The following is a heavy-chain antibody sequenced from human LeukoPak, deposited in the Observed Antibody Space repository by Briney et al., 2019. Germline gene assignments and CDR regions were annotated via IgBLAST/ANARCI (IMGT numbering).Heavy chain of an antibody. J-gene: IGHJ3*01. CDR1: GFIFDDYA. V-gene: IGHV3-9*01. CDR2: ISWNSGSI. Sequence: PGRSLRLSCAASGFIFDDYAMHWVRQAPGKGLEWVSGISWNSGSIGYADSVKGRFTISRDNAKNSLYLQMNSLRAEDTALYYCAKDLYSSSPSWGQGTMVTVSS. D-gene: IGHD6-13*01. CDR3: AKDLYSSSPS.